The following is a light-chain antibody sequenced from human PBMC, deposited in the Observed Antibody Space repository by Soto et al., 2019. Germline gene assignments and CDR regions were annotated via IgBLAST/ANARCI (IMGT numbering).Light chain of an antibody. V-gene: IGLV1-47*01. Sequence: QSVLTQPPSASGTPGQRVTISCSGSSSNIGSNYVYWYQQLPGTAPKLLIYRNNQRPSGVPDRFSGSKSDTSASLAISGRRSEDEADYYCAVWDDSLSGVVFGGGTKLTVL. J-gene: IGLJ3*02. CDR1: SSNIGSNY. CDR3: AVWDDSLSGVV. CDR2: RNN.